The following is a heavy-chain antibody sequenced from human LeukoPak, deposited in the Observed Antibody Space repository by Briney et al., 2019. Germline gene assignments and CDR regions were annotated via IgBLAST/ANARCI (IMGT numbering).Heavy chain of an antibody. V-gene: IGHV3-23*01. CDR1: GLIFSTYA. CDR3: AKDLLPSGY. Sequence: GSLRLSCAASGLIFSTYAMSWVRQAPGKGLEWVSSISGSGGSTYYADSVKGRFTISRDNSKNTLYLQMNSLRAEDTAVYYCAKDLLPSGYWGQGTLVTVSS. CDR2: ISGSGGST. D-gene: IGHD3-10*01. J-gene: IGHJ4*02.